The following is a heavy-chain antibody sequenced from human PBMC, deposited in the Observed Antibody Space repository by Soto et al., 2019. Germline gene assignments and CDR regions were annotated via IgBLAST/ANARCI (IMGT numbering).Heavy chain of an antibody. CDR1: VFTFSSYS. V-gene: IGHV3-21*01. CDR2: ISSSSSYI. CDR3: ARVEGIAAALSQRYYFDY. D-gene: IGHD6-13*01. Sequence: EVQLVESGGGLVKPGGSLRLSCAASVFTFSSYSMNWVRQAPGKGLEWVSSISSSSSYIYYADSVKGRFTISRDNAKNSLYLQMNSLRAEDTAVYYCARVEGIAAALSQRYYFDYWGQGTLVTVSS. J-gene: IGHJ4*02.